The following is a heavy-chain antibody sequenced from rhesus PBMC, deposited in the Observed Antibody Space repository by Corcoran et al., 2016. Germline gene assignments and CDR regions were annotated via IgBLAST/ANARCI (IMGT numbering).Heavy chain of an antibody. D-gene: IGHD2-33*01. CDR2: IQWCGYNP. Sequence: QLQIQESGPGLLKPSSTLFVPCSVPGDSSRNNHLSRFRQSPGKGRDWIAYIQWCGYNPFYNLSLKSRVSLSMDTSVNQVYLRLTSVTAADTAIYYCSRDEGSSGNWGLYEYWGQGVLVTVSS. V-gene: IGHV4-169*02. CDR1: GDSSRNNH. J-gene: IGHJ4*01. CDR3: SRDEGSSGNWGLYEY.